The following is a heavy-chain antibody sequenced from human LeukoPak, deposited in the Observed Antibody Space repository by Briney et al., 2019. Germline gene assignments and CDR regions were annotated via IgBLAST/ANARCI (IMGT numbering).Heavy chain of an antibody. CDR2: IRYDGSNK. CDR1: GFTFSAYW. J-gene: IGHJ3*02. Sequence: PGGSLRLSCAASGFTFSAYWMSWVRQAPGKGLEWVAFIRYDGSNKYYADSVKGRFTISRDNSKNTLYLQMNSLRAEDTAVYYCAKDYYDSRNAFDIWGQGAMVTVSS. V-gene: IGHV3-30*02. D-gene: IGHD3-22*01. CDR3: AKDYYDSRNAFDI.